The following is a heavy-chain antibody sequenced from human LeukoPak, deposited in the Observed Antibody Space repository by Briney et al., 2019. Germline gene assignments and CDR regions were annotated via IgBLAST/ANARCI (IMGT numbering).Heavy chain of an antibody. D-gene: IGHD3-22*01. CDR2: ISSSGSTI. CDR3: ARDGPSSGSPQDDD. Sequence: PGGSLRLSCAASGFTFSDYYMSWIRQAPGKGLEWVSYISSSGSTIYYADSVKGRFTISRDNAKNSLYLQTNSLRDEDTAVYYCARDGPSSGSPQDDDWGQGNLVTVSS. J-gene: IGHJ1*01. V-gene: IGHV3-11*01. CDR1: GFTFSDYY.